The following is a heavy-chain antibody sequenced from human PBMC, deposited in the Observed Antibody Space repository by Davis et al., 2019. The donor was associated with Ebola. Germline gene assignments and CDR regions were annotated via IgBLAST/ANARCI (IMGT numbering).Heavy chain of an antibody. CDR3: ARDWGSGWYGGNWFDP. Sequence: PGGSLRLSCAASGFTFSNAWMSRVRQAPGKGLEWVSSISSSSSYIYYADSVKGRFTISRDNAKNSLYLQMNSLRAEDTAVYYCARDWGSGWYGGNWFDPWGQGTLVTVSS. CDR1: GFTFSNAW. D-gene: IGHD6-19*01. V-gene: IGHV3-21*01. CDR2: ISSSSSYI. J-gene: IGHJ5*02.